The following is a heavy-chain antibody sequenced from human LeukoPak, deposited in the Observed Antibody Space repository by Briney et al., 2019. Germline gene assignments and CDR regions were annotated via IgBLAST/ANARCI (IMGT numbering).Heavy chain of an antibody. V-gene: IGHV3-23*01. CDR2: IRGSGGAT. CDR1: GFTFSTYA. D-gene: IGHD3-10*01. Sequence: GGSLRLSCAAPGFTFSTYAMSWVRRAPGKGLEWVSGIRGSGGATYYADSVKGRFTISRDNSKNTLYLQMNSLRAEDTAVYYCAKDDLGFGKLGYWGQGTLVTVSS. CDR3: AKDDLGFGKLGY. J-gene: IGHJ4*02.